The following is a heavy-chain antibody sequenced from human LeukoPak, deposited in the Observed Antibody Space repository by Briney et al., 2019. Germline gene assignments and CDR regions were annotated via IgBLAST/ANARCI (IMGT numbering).Heavy chain of an antibody. D-gene: IGHD1-7*01. CDR1: GGTFSSYA. V-gene: IGHV1-69*05. CDR2: IIPIFGTA. Sequence: SVKVSCKASGGTFSSYAISWVRQAPGQGLEWMGGIIPIFGTANYAQKFQGRVTITTDESTSTAYMELSSLRSEDTAVYYCAKAPPITGTTNYYYYMDVWGKGTTVTVSS. CDR3: AKAPPITGTTNYYYYMDV. J-gene: IGHJ6*03.